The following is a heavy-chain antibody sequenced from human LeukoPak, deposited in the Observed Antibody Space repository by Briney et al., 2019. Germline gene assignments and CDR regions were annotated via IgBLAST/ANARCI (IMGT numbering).Heavy chain of an antibody. CDR1: GGSISSGGYY. V-gene: IGHV4-31*03. J-gene: IGHJ4*02. CDR2: IYYSGST. D-gene: IGHD6-13*01. CDR3: ARGPYSSSWWEDDY. Sequence: SETLSLTCTVSGGSISSGGYYWSWIRQHPGKGLEWIGYIYYSGSTYYNPSLKSRVTISVDTSKNQFSLKLSSVTAADTAVYYCARGPYSSSWWEDDYWGQGTLVTVSS.